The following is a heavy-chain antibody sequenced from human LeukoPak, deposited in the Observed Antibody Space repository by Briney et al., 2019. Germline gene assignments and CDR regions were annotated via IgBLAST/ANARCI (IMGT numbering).Heavy chain of an antibody. J-gene: IGHJ6*02. V-gene: IGHV3-23*01. CDR3: AKDQKYYDSSGSPYYYYGMDV. CDR1: GFTFTSYA. CDR2: ISGNDGST. Sequence: GGSLRLSCAASGFTFTSYAMNWVRQAPGKGLEWLSTISGNDGSTYYAESVKGRFTISRDNSKSTLYLQMNSLRAEDTALYYCAKDQKYYDSSGSPYYYYGMDVWGRGTTVTVSS. D-gene: IGHD3-22*01.